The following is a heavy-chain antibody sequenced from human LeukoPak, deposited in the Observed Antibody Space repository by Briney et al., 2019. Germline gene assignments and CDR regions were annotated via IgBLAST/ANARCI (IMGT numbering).Heavy chain of an antibody. D-gene: IGHD2-8*02. Sequence: SETLSLTCTVSGGSISSYYWSWLRQPAGKGREWFGRIYTSGSTNYTPSLKSRVIMSVDTSKSQFSLKLSSVTAADTAVYYCARGVRAVLHAFDIWGQGTMVTVSS. J-gene: IGHJ3*02. V-gene: IGHV4-4*07. CDR1: GGSISSYY. CDR2: IYTSGST. CDR3: ARGVRAVLHAFDI.